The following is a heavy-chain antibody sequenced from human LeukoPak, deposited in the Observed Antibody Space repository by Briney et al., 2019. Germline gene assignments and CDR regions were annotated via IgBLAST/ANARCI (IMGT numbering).Heavy chain of an antibody. CDR3: ARRDKIKGFDY. CDR1: GYIFTGYY. CDR2: INPNSGNT. D-gene: IGHD5-24*01. J-gene: IGHJ4*02. Sequence: ASVKVSCKASGYIFTGYYMHWVRQAPGQGLEWMGWINPNSGNTGYAQKFQGRVTMTRNTSISTAYMELSSLRSEDTAVYYCARRDKIKGFDYWGQGTLVTVSS. V-gene: IGHV1-8*02.